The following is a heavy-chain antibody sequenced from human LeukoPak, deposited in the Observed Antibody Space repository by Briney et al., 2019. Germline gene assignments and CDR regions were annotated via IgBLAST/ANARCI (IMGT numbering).Heavy chain of an antibody. V-gene: IGHV4-59*08. Sequence: SETLSLTCTVSGGSISSYYWSWLRQPPGKGLEWIWYIYYSGSTNYNPSLKSRVTISVDTSKNQFSLKLSSVTAADTAVYYCARLPDYYGSGSPDYWGQGTLVTVSS. D-gene: IGHD3-10*01. CDR3: ARLPDYYGSGSPDY. CDR1: GGSISSYY. CDR2: IYYSGST. J-gene: IGHJ4*02.